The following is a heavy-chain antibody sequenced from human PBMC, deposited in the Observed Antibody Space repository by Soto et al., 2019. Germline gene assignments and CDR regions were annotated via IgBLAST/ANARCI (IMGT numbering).Heavy chain of an antibody. J-gene: IGHJ4*02. CDR1: GGSISSYY. D-gene: IGHD3-16*02. V-gene: IGHV4-59*01. Sequence: SETLSLTCTVSGGSISSYYWSWIRQPPGKGLEWIGYIYYSGSTNYNPSLKSRVTISVDTSKIQFSLKLSSVTAADTAVYYCARAPYDYVWGSYRSYYFDYWGQGTLVTVSS. CDR3: ARAPYDYVWGSYRSYYFDY. CDR2: IYYSGST.